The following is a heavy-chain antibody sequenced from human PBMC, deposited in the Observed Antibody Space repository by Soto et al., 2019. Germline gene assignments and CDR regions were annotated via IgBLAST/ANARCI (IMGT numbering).Heavy chain of an antibody. CDR3: ARLAEYCNGIKCYSNFEF. CDR1: GYNFTNFD. CDR2: MNPSSGET. D-gene: IGHD2-15*01. V-gene: IGHV1-8*01. Sequence: ASVKVSCKTSGYNFTNFDINWVRQAPGRGLVWMGWMNPSSGETGSAQNFQGRVTMTRDISTRTFFMQLTSLRSEDTAIYYCARLAEYCNGIKCYSNFEFWGRGTQVNVSS. J-gene: IGHJ4*01.